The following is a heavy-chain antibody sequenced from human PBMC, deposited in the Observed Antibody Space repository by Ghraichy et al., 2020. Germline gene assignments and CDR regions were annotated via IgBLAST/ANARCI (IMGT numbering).Heavy chain of an antibody. Sequence: GGSLRLSCAASGFTFSSYAMSWVRQAPGKGLEWVSAISGSGGSTYYADSVKGRFTISRDNSKNTLYLQMNSLRAEDTAVYYCAKDLGIAAAGTFDAFDIWGQGTMVTVSS. CDR2: ISGSGGST. V-gene: IGHV3-23*01. D-gene: IGHD6-13*01. CDR1: GFTFSSYA. CDR3: AKDLGIAAAGTFDAFDI. J-gene: IGHJ3*02.